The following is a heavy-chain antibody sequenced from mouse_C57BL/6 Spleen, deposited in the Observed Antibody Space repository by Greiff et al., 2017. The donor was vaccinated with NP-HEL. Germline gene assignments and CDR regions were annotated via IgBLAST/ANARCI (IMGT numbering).Heavy chain of an antibody. Sequence: VQLQQSGAELVKPGASVKLSCKASGYTFTSYWMHWVKQRPGQGLEWIGMIHPNSGSTNYNEKFKSKATLTVDKSSSTAYMQLSSLTSEDSAVYYCARDGSKTFAYWGQGTLVTVSA. J-gene: IGHJ3*01. CDR3: ARDGSKTFAY. CDR2: IHPNSGST. V-gene: IGHV1-64*01. D-gene: IGHD1-1*01. CDR1: GYTFTSYW.